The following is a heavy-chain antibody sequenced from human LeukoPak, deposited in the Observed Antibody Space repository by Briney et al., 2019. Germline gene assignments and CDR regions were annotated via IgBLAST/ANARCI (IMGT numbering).Heavy chain of an antibody. D-gene: IGHD5-18*01. V-gene: IGHV1-69*04. CDR3: ASGGVDTAMVMAYYFDY. J-gene: IGHJ4*02. CDR2: IIPILGIA. Sequence: SVKVSCKASGGTFSSYAISWVRQAPGQGLEWMGRIIPILGIANYAQKFQGRVTITADKSTSTAYMELSSLRSEDTAVYYCASGGVDTAMVMAYYFDYWGQGTLVTVSS. CDR1: GGTFSSYA.